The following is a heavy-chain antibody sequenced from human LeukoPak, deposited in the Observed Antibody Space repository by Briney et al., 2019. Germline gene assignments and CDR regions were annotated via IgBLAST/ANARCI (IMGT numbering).Heavy chain of an antibody. CDR3: ARAGGPYYDSSGYSGMDV. V-gene: IGHV1-18*01. Sequence: ASVTVSCKASGYTFTSYGISWVRQAPGQGLEWMGWISAYNGNTNYAQKLQGRVTMTTDTSTSTAYMELRSLRSDDTAVYYCARAGGPYYDSSGYSGMDVWGKGTTVTISS. D-gene: IGHD3-22*01. J-gene: IGHJ6*03. CDR2: ISAYNGNT. CDR1: GYTFTSYG.